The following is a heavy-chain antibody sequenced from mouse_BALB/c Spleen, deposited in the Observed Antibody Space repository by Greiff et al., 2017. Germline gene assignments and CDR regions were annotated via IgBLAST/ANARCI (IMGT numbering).Heavy chain of an antibody. D-gene: IGHD1-1*01. CDR2: INPSTGYT. CDR1: GYTFTSYW. Sequence: VQLQQSGAELAKPGASVKMSCKASGYTFTSYWMHWVKQRPGQGLEWIGYINPSTGYTEYNQKFKDKATLTADKSSSTAYMQLSSLTSEDSAVYYCARRGEITTVEFDYGGQGTTLTVSS. V-gene: IGHV1-7*01. J-gene: IGHJ2*01. CDR3: ARRGEITTVEFDY.